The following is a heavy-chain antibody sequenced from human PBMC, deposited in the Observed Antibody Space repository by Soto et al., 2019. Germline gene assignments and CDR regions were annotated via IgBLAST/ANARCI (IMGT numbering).Heavy chain of an antibody. CDR2: ISWNSGSI. V-gene: IGHV3-9*01. Sequence: DVQLMESGGGLVQPGRSLRLSCAASGFTFDDYAMHWVRQAPGKGLEWVSGISWNSGSIGYADSVKGRFNISRDNAKNSLYLQMNSLRAEDTALYYCAKGAYSGYDRFDYWGQGTLVTVSS. D-gene: IGHD5-12*01. J-gene: IGHJ4*02. CDR3: AKGAYSGYDRFDY. CDR1: GFTFDDYA.